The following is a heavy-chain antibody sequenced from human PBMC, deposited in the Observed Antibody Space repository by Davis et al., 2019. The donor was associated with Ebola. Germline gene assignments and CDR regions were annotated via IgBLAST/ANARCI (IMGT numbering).Heavy chain of an antibody. V-gene: IGHV3-11*01. CDR2: ISSSGSTI. J-gene: IGHJ6*02. D-gene: IGHD2-2*01. CDR1: GFTFSDCY. Sequence: GESLKISCAASGFTFSDCYMSWIRQAPGKGLEWVSYISSSGSTIYYADSVKGRFTISRDNAKNSLYLQMNSLRAEDTAVYYCARRIPVPAATRHYYYGMDVWGQGTTVTVSS. CDR3: ARRIPVPAATRHYYYGMDV.